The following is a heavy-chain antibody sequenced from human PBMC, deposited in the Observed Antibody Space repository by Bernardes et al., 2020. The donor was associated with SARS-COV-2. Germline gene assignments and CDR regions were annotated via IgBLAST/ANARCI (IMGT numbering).Heavy chain of an antibody. Sequence: SLRLSCAASGFSFGIYTMNWVRQAPGRGLEWVSSVSRTSTTQFYADSVKGRFTISRDNAKSSLYLQMTSLRDEDTAVYYCARGTLERVPDAFDIWGQGTGVTVSS. J-gene: IGHJ3*02. CDR2: VSRTSTTQ. CDR1: GFSFGIYT. CDR3: ARGTLERVPDAFDI. V-gene: IGHV3-48*02.